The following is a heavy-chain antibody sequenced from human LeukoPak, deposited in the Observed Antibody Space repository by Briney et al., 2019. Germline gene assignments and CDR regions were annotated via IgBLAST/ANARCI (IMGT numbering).Heavy chain of an antibody. CDR1: AGFMSGHY. CDR3: ARHSYSSSWYGTFDT. CDR2: IYYSGST. J-gene: IGHJ5*02. Sequence: SETLSLTCTVSAGFMSGHYWSWIRQPPGKGLEWIGYIYYSGSTIYNPSLKSRVTISVDTSKNQFSLKLSSVTAADTAVYYCARHSYSSSWYGTFDTWGQGSLVTVSS. V-gene: IGHV4-59*08. D-gene: IGHD6-13*01.